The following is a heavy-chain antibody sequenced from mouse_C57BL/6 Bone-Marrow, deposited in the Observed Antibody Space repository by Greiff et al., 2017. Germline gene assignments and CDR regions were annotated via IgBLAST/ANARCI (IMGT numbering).Heavy chain of an antibody. V-gene: IGHV7-1*01. CDR2: SRNKANDYTT. D-gene: IGHD2-3*01. CDR1: GFTFSDFY. CDR3: ARGYDLDY. J-gene: IGHJ2*01. Sequence: EVQWVESGGGLVQSGRSLRLSCATSGFTFSDFYMEWVRQAPGKGLEWIAASRNKANDYTTEYSASVKGRFIVSRDTSQSILYLQMNALRAEDTAIYYCARGYDLDYWGQGTTLTVSS.